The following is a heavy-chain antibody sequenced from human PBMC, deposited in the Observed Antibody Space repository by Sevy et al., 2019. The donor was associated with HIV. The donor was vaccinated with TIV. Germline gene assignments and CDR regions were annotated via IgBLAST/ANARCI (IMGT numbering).Heavy chain of an antibody. V-gene: IGHV3-48*03. D-gene: IGHD3-10*01. CDR2: IRASGLTI. J-gene: IGHJ6*02. CDR3: ARDPTYYYGSGSSLSYGMDV. CDR1: GFTFSSYE. Sequence: GGSLRLSCAASGFTFSSYEMNWVRQAPGKGLEWVSYIRASGLTIDYADSVKGRFTISRDNAKNSLYLQMNSLRAEDTAVYYCARDPTYYYGSGSSLSYGMDVWGQGTTVTVSS.